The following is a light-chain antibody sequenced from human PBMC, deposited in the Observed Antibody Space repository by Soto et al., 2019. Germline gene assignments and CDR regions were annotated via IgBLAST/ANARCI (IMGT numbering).Light chain of an antibody. Sequence: QSALTQPPSVSAAPGQKVTISCSGGSSNIGNNYVSWYQQLPGTAPKLLIYDNNRRPSGIPDRFSGSKSGTSATLGITGLQTGDEADYYCGTWDSSLRVGVFGTGTKLTVL. CDR2: DNN. J-gene: IGLJ1*01. V-gene: IGLV1-51*01. CDR1: SSNIGNNY. CDR3: GTWDSSLRVGV.